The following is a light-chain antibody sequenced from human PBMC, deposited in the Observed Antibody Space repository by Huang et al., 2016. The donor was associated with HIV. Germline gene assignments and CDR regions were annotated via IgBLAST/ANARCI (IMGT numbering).Light chain of an antibody. CDR1: QSVSSSY. V-gene: IGKV3-20*01. J-gene: IGKJ2*01. CDR3: QQYGISPYT. CDR2: GAS. Sequence: EIVLTQSPGTLPLSPGVRATLSCRASQSVSSSYLAWYQQKPGQARRLLIYGASSRATGSPDRFSGSGSGTDCTLTINRLEPEDFAVYYCQQYGISPYTFGQGTNLEIK.